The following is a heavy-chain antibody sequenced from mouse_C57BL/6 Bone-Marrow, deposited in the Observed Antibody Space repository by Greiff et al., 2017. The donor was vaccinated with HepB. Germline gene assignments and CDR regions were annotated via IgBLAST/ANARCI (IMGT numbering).Heavy chain of an antibody. V-gene: IGHV5-12*01. Sequence: EVHLVESGGGLVQPGGSLKLSCAASGFTFSDYYMYWVRQTPEKRLEWVAYISNGGGSTYYPDTVKGRFTISRDNAKNTLYLQMSRLKSEDTAMYYCARLGLLGYAMDYWGQGTSVTVSS. CDR1: GFTFSDYY. D-gene: IGHD2-3*01. CDR3: ARLGLLGYAMDY. J-gene: IGHJ4*01. CDR2: ISNGGGST.